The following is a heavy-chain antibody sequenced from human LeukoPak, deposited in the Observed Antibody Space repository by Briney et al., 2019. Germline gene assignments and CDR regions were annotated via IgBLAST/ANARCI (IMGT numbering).Heavy chain of an antibody. J-gene: IGHJ4*02. Sequence: ASVKVSCKVSGYTLTELSMHWVRQAPGKGLEWMGGFDPEDGETIYAQKFQGRVTMAEDTSTDTAYMELSSLRSEDTAVYYCATRGFSENYSFDYWGQGTLVTVSS. D-gene: IGHD3-10*01. CDR1: GYTLTELS. CDR2: FDPEDGET. CDR3: ATRGFSENYSFDY. V-gene: IGHV1-24*01.